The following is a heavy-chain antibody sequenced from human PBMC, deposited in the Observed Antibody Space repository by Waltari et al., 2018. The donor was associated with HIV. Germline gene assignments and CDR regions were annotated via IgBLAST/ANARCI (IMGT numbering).Heavy chain of an antibody. V-gene: IGHV3-7*01. CDR3: VRDPGWGAVDS. D-gene: IGHD5-12*01. CDR1: GFTFSSDW. J-gene: IGHJ5*02. Sequence: EVQLLESGGGLVQPGRSLRLSCGASGFTFSSDWMSWVRQAPGRGLEWVAHISQDGSAKYYVDSVKGRFTISRDNAKNSLYLQMNSLRAEDTAMYYCVRDPGWGAVDSWGQGTLVTVSS. CDR2: ISQDGSAK.